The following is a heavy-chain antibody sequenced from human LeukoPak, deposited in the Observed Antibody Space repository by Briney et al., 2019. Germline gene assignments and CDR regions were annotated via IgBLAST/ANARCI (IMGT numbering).Heavy chain of an antibody. Sequence: PGGSLRLSCAASGFTFNSYAMSWVRQAPGKGLEWVSAIRGSGGGTYYADSVKGRFTISRDNSKNTLYLQMNGLRAEDTAVYYCARDFELSHWGQGTLVTVSS. CDR1: GFTFNSYA. J-gene: IGHJ4*02. CDR3: ARDFELSH. V-gene: IGHV3-23*01. D-gene: IGHD3-16*02. CDR2: IRGSGGGT.